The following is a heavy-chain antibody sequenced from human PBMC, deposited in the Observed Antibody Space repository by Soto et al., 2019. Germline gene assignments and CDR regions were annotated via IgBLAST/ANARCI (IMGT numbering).Heavy chain of an antibody. D-gene: IGHD6-19*01. CDR1: GGSISSSSYY. CDR2: IYYSGST. J-gene: IGHJ4*02. V-gene: IGHV4-39*01. CDR3: ARHNPMIAVAGSDYFDY. Sequence: SETLSLTCTVSGGSISSSSYYWGWIRQPPGKGLEWIGSIYYSGSTYYNPSLKSRVTISVDTSKNQFSLKLSSVTAADTAVYYCARHNPMIAVAGSDYFDYWGQGTLVTVSS.